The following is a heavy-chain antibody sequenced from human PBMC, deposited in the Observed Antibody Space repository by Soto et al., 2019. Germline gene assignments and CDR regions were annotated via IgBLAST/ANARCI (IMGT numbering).Heavy chain of an antibody. CDR3: ARQRDYYGSGSYRCFDP. J-gene: IGHJ5*02. CDR2: IYYSGST. Sequence: SETLSLTCPVSGCSISSSSYYWGWIRQPPGKGLEWIGSIYYSGSTYYNPSLKSRVTISVDTSKNQFSLKLSSVTAADTAVYYCARQRDYYGSGSYRCFDPWGQGTLVTVSS. V-gene: IGHV4-39*01. CDR1: GCSISSSSYY. D-gene: IGHD3-10*01.